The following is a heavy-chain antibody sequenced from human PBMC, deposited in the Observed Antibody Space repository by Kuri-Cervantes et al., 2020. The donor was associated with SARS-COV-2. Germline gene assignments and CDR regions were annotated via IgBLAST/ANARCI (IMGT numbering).Heavy chain of an antibody. V-gene: IGHV3-74*01. CDR2: INPDGSST. CDR3: VRDGYHWNSDY. Sequence: GGSLRLSCAASGLTFSGHWIHWVRQAPGKGLVWVSRINPDGSSTNNADSVKGRFTLSRDNAKNMLFLQMNSLRAEDTAVYYCVRDGYHWNSDYWGQGTLVTVSS. D-gene: IGHD1-20*01. J-gene: IGHJ4*02. CDR1: GLTFSGHW.